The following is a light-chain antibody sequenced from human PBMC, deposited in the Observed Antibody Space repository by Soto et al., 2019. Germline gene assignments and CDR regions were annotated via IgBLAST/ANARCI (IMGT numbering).Light chain of an antibody. CDR1: SSNIGANYD. V-gene: IGLV1-40*01. CDR2: ANS. Sequence: QSVLTQPPSVSGAPGQRVTISCTGSSSNIGANYDVHWYQQRPGTAPKLLIFANSNRPSGVPDRFSGSKSGTSASLVITGLQAEDEGDYYCSAYTARSTLVFGGGTKLTVL. CDR3: SAYTARSTLV. J-gene: IGLJ3*02.